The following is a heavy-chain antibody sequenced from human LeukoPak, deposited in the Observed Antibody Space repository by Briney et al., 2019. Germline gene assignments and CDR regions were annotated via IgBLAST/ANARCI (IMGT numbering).Heavy chain of an antibody. D-gene: IGHD3-3*01. Sequence: SETLSLTCTVSGGSISSYYWSWIRQPPGKGLERIGYSYYSGTTTPHPSLKSRVTISVDPSKNQFSLRLTSVTAADTAVYYCARHGGSGSFDYWGQGTLVTVSS. CDR3: ARHGGSGSFDY. J-gene: IGHJ4*02. V-gene: IGHV4-59*08. CDR2: SYYSGTT. CDR1: GGSISSYY.